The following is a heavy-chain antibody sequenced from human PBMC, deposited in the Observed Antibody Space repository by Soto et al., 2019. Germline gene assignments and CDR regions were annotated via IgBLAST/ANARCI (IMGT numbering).Heavy chain of an antibody. Sequence: SETLSLTCTVSGGSINAFYWSWVRQPAGKGLEWIGRIFSSGSTSFNPSLESRVAMSVDTSKNHFSLNLSSVTAADMAVYYCAREGSXSAYNFAHGIQLWSFDFWGQGALVTVSS. D-gene: IGHD5-12*01. V-gene: IGHV4-4*07. CDR2: IFSSGST. CDR1: GGSINAFY. J-gene: IGHJ4*02. CDR3: AREGSXSAYNFAHGIQLWSFDF.